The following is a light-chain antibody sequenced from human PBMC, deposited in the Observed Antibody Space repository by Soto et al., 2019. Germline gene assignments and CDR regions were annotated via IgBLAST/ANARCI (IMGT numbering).Light chain of an antibody. Sequence: QSALTQPASVSGSPGQSITISCTGTITDIGAYNYVSWYQQHPGKAPKLLIYGVSSRPSGVSNRFSGSKSGNVAYLTISGLQADDEAEYYCSSYTSSITPYVFGTGTKLTVL. CDR2: GVS. V-gene: IGLV2-14*01. CDR3: SSYTSSITPYV. CDR1: ITDIGAYNY. J-gene: IGLJ1*01.